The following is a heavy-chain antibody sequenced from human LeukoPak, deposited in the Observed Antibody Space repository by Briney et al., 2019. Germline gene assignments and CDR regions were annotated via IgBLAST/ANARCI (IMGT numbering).Heavy chain of an antibody. J-gene: IGHJ4*02. CDR1: GFTFSSYA. V-gene: IGHV3-23*01. Sequence: TGGSLRLSCAASGFTFSSYAMNWVRQAPGKGLEWVSGISGGGGSTYYADSVKGRFTISRDNSKNTVYLQMNSLRAEDAAVYYCAKGIPFDYRGQGTLATVSS. CDR2: ISGGGGST. CDR3: AKGIPFDY.